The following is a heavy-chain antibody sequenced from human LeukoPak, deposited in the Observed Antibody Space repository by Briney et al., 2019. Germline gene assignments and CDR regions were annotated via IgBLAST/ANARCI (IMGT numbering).Heavy chain of an antibody. CDR3: VRTWGSGYSAPPGD. Sequence: PGGSLRLSCAASGFTFSSYGMHWVRQAPGKGLEWVAFIRFDGSNKYYADSVKGRFTISRDNSKNTLYLQMNSLRAEDTAVYYCVRTWGSGYSAPPGDWGQRSLVTVSS. CDR1: GFTFSSYG. D-gene: IGHD6-13*01. J-gene: IGHJ4*02. CDR2: IRFDGSNK. V-gene: IGHV3-30*02.